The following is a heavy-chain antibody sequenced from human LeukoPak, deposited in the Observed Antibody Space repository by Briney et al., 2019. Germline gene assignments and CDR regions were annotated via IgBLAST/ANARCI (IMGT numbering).Heavy chain of an antibody. J-gene: IGHJ4*02. Sequence: ASVKVSCKASGYTFTGYYMHWVRQAPGQGLEWMGWINPNSGGTNYAQKFQGRVTMTRDTSISTAYMELSRLRSDDTAVYYCARVVRYYDSSGYYYFDYWGQGTLVTVSS. V-gene: IGHV1-2*02. D-gene: IGHD3-22*01. CDR2: INPNSGGT. CDR1: GYTFTGYY. CDR3: ARVVRYYDSSGYYYFDY.